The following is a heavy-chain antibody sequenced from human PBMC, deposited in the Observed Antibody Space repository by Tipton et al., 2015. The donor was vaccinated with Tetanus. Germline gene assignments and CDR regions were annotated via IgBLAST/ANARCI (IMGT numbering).Heavy chain of an antibody. CDR3: ARHLDWFDP. CDR2: IYYSGST. CDR1: GGSISSSSYY. V-gene: IGHV4-39*01. J-gene: IGHJ5*02. Sequence: TLSLTCTVSGGSISSSSYYWGWIRQPPGKGLEWIGSIYYSGSTYYNPSLKSRVTISGDTPKNLFSLKLSSVTAADTAVYYCARHLDWFDPWGQGTLVTVSS.